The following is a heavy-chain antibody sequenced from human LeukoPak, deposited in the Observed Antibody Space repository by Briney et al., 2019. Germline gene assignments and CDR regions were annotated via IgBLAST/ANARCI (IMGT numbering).Heavy chain of an antibody. D-gene: IGHD2-15*01. CDR3: ARWLGYCSGGSCYSTKYYFDY. V-gene: IGHV5-51*01. CDR2: IYPGDSDT. Sequence: GESLKISCKGSGYSFTNYWIGWVRQMPGKGLEWMGIIYPGDSDTRYSPSFQGQVTISADKSISTAYLQWSSPKASDTAMYYCARWLGYCSGGSCYSTKYYFDYWGQGTLVTVSS. CDR1: GYSFTNYW. J-gene: IGHJ4*02.